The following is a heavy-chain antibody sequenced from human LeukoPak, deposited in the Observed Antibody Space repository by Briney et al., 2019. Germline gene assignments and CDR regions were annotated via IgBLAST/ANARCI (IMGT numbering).Heavy chain of an antibody. J-gene: IGHJ4*02. CDR2: IKQDGSEK. D-gene: IGHD6-13*01. CDR1: GFSVSGYW. CDR3: AREWQGGIAAAGTRIEGDY. V-gene: IGHV3-7*01. Sequence: GGSLRLSCAVSGFSVSGYWMTWVRQAPGKGLEWVANIKQDGSEKNYVDSVKGRSTISRDNAENSLFLQMNSLRVEDTAVYYCAREWQGGIAAAGTRIEGDYWGQGTLVAISS.